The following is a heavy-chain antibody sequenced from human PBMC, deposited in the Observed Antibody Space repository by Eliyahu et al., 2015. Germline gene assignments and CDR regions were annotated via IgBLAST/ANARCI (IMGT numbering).Heavy chain of an antibody. D-gene: IGHD2-2*01. J-gene: IGHJ4*02. CDR1: GXSFSGYY. CDR2: IKDSGST. CDR3: ARDTKTTPSAASNYFDY. V-gene: IGHV4-34*01. Sequence: QVQLQQWGAGLLKPSETLSLTCAVYGXSFSGYYWSWIRQPPGKGXEWIGEIKDSGSTNXNPSXKSRVTISVDTSKNQFSLKLSSVTAADTAVYYCARDTKTTPSAASNYFDYWGQGTLVTVSS.